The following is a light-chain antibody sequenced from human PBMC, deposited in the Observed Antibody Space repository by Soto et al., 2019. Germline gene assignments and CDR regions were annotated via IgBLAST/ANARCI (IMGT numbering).Light chain of an antibody. CDR1: QGVASY. CDR3: QQLSSYPLT. Sequence: DIQLTQSPSFLSASIGDRVTITCRASQGVASYLAWYHQKPGKTPKLLIYSASILQSGVPSRFSGSGHGTEFTLTISSLQPEDCATYYCQQLSSYPLTFGGGTKVAIK. V-gene: IGKV1-9*01. J-gene: IGKJ4*01. CDR2: SAS.